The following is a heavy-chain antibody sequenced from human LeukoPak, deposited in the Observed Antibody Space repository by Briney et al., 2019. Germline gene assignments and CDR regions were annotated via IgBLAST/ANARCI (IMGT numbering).Heavy chain of an antibody. Sequence: PGGSLRLSCAASGFTFSSYAMHWVRQAPGKGLEYVSAISSNGGSTYYANSVKGRFTISRDNSKNTLYLQMGSLRAEDMAVYYCARDSVGATQNSVWFDPWGQGTLVTVSS. CDR3: ARDSVGATQNSVWFDP. CDR2: ISSNGGST. V-gene: IGHV3-64*01. D-gene: IGHD1-26*01. CDR1: GFTFSSYA. J-gene: IGHJ5*02.